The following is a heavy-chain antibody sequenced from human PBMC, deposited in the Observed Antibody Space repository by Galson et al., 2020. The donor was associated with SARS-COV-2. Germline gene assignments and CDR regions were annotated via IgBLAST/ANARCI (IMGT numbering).Heavy chain of an antibody. J-gene: IGHJ4*02. CDR2: INSSGST. V-gene: IGHV4-34*01. CDR3: GREENFFLVVTVTRVCFFDS. D-gene: IGHD2-21*02. Sequence: SETLSLTCAVYGGSFSGYYWSWIRQPPGKGLEWIGEINSSGSTNYNPSLKRRVTITVNPTKNHFSLKLSTGTAADTAVDYCGREENFFLVVTVTRVCFFDSWGRGPLATVSS. CDR1: GGSFSGYY.